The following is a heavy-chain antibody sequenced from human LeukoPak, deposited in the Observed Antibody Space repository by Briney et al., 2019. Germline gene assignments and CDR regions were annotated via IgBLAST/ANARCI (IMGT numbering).Heavy chain of an antibody. V-gene: IGHV4-39*01. D-gene: IGHD1-7*01. CDR2: IYYSGST. J-gene: IGHJ4*02. CDR3: ARRLTTGTNDY. CDR1: GGSISSSSYY. Sequence: SETLSLTCTVSGGSISSSSYYWGWIRQPPGKGLEWIGSIYYSGSTYYNPSLKSRVTISVDTSKNQFSLKLSSVTAADTAVYYCARRLTTGTNDYWGQGTLVTVSS.